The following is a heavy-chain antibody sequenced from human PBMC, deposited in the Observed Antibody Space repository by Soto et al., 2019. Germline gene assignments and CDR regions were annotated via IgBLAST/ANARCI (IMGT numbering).Heavy chain of an antibody. Sequence: EVQLLESGGGLVQPGGSLRLSCAVSGFSFSTYAMSWVRQAPGKGLEWVSGISAGGGNTYYADSVRSRFTISRDNSKDTLYLQITSLRAEDTAFYYCAKHAEYQLVSWFDPWGQGTLVTVSS. CDR1: GFSFSTYA. V-gene: IGHV3-23*01. CDR2: ISAGGGNT. J-gene: IGHJ5*02. CDR3: AKHAEYQLVSWFDP. D-gene: IGHD2-2*01.